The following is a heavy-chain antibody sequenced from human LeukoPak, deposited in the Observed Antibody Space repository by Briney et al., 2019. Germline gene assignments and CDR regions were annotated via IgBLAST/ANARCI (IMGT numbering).Heavy chain of an antibody. J-gene: IGHJ3*02. Sequence: GGSLRLSCAASGFSFRSYEMKRVRQAPEKGLEWVSYISSTGSTIYYADSVKGRFTISRDNAIESLFLEMKSLRVEDTAVYYCVRDGGFPGTTGTYEIWGQGTTVTV. CDR3: VRDGGFPGTTGTYEI. CDR2: ISSTGSTI. V-gene: IGHV3-48*03. D-gene: IGHD1-1*01. CDR1: GFSFRSYE.